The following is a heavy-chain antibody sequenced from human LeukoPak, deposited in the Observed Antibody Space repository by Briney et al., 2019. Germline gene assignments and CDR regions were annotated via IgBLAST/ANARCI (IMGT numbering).Heavy chain of an antibody. V-gene: IGHV3-20*04. D-gene: IGHD6-13*01. CDR3: ARDEGSSSWYGVHYYYMDV. CDR1: GFTFGNYG. Sequence: GGSLRLSCAASGFTFGNYGMSWVRQAPGKGLEWVSGINWDGGSTGYADSVEGRFTISRDNAKNSLYLQMNSLRAEDTAVYYCARDEGSSSWYGVHYYYMDVWGKGTTVTVSS. CDR2: INWDGGST. J-gene: IGHJ6*03.